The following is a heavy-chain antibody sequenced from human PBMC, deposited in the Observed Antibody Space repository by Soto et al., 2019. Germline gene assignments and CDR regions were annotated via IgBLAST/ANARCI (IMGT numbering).Heavy chain of an antibody. Sequence: ASVKVSCKASGYTLNTYGITWVRQAPGQGLEWMGWISANNDHTNYAQKLQGRVTMTTDTSTSTAYMELRSLRPDDTAVYYCARDLWFGELLPFDPWGQGTLVTVSS. J-gene: IGHJ5*02. CDR3: ARDLWFGELLPFDP. D-gene: IGHD3-10*01. V-gene: IGHV1-18*01. CDR2: ISANNDHT. CDR1: GYTLNTYG.